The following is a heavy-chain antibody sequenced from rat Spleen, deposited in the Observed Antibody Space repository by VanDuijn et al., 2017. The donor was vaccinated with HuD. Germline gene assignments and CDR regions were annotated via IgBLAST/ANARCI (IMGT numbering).Heavy chain of an antibody. CDR2: MWSGGST. CDR3: TRDPHNDNIGP. J-gene: IGHJ2*01. CDR1: GFSLTDYS. Sequence: VRLKESGPGLVQPSQTLSLTCTVSGFSLTDYSVHWVRQPPGKGLEWMGVMWSGGSTAYNSALKSRLSISRDTSKSQVFLKMNSLQTEDTAIYYCTRDPHNDNIGPWGQGVMVTVSS. V-gene: IGHV2S63*01. D-gene: IGHD1-5*01.